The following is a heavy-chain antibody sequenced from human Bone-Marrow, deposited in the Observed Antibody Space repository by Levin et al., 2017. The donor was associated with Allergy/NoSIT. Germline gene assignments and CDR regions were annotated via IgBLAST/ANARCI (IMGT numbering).Heavy chain of an antibody. Sequence: GGSLRLSCAASGITFSNAWMSWARQAPGKGLEWVGRIKSKADGGTTEYAAPVKGRFTISRDDSKNTLYLQMNSLKTEDTAVYFCTTYSSSWYYYDYWGQGTLVTVSS. CDR2: IKSKADGGTT. D-gene: IGHD6-13*01. J-gene: IGHJ4*02. V-gene: IGHV3-15*01. CDR3: TTYSSSWYYYDY. CDR1: GITFSNAW.